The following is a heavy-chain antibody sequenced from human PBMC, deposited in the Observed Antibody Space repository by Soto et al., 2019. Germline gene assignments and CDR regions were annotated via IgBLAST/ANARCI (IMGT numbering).Heavy chain of an antibody. J-gene: IGHJ5*02. D-gene: IGHD6-6*01. V-gene: IGHV4-31*03. CDR2: IYYSGST. CDR1: GGSISSGGYY. Sequence: SETLSLTCTVSGGSISSGGYYWSWIRQHPGKGLEWIGYIYYSGSTYYNPSLKSRVTISVDTSKNQFSLKLSSVTAADTAVYYCAGSIIAARRRSDNWFDPWGQGTLVTVSS. CDR3: AGSIIAARRRSDNWFDP.